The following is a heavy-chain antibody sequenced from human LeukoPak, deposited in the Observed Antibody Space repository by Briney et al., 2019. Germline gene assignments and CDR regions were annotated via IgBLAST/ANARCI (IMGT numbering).Heavy chain of an antibody. CDR3: ARELYQYYYDSSGYQFDY. CDR1: GYTFTSYG. V-gene: IGHV1-18*01. D-gene: IGHD3-22*01. Sequence: ASVKVSCKASGYTFTSYGISWVRQAPGQGLEWMGWISAYNGNTNYAQKLQGRVTMTTDTSTSTAYMELRSLRSDDTAVYYCARELYQYYYDSSGYQFDYWGQGTLVTVSS. J-gene: IGHJ4*02. CDR2: ISAYNGNT.